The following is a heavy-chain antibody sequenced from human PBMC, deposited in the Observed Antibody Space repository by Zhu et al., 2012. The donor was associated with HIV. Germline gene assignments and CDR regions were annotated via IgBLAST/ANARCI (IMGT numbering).Heavy chain of an antibody. CDR3: ARGLAYMIRVVILRTHWYFDL. Sequence: QVQLQESGPRLVKSSETLSLTCTVSGGSINSHYWSWIRQPPGKRLEWLGYVYYSGTTKYSPSLKSRVTISVATSKSQFSLKLSSVTAADTAVYYCARGLAYMIRVVILRTHWYFDLWAVAPGHCLL. V-gene: IGHV4-59*11. D-gene: IGHD3-22*01. CDR2: VYYSGTT. CDR1: GGSINSHY. J-gene: IGHJ2*01.